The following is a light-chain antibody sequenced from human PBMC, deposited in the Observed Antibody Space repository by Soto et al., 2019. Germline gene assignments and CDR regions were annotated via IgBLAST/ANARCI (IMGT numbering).Light chain of an antibody. CDR1: LAISNY. V-gene: IGKV1-27*01. CDR3: QRYNTDPWT. J-gene: IGKJ1*01. CDR2: GAS. Sequence: DIQMTQSPSSLSAFVGDRVTITCRASLAISNYLAWYQQKPGKAPNLLIYGASTLQSGVPSRFAGSGSGTEFSLIITSLQPEDVATYYCQRYNTDPWTFGQGTKVEIK.